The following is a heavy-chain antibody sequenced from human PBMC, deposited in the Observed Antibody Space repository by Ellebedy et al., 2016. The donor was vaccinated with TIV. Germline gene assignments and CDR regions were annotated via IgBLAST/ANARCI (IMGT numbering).Heavy chain of an antibody. CDR1: GYTFTGYY. D-gene: IGHD6-13*01. V-gene: IGHV1-2*04. CDR2: INPNSGGT. Sequence: ASVKVSCXASGYTFTGYYMHWVRQAPGQGLEWMGWINPNSGGTNYAQKFQGWVTMTRDTSISTAYMELSRLRSDDTAVYYCARDGYPLYSYYGMDVWGQGTTVTVSS. J-gene: IGHJ6*02. CDR3: ARDGYPLYSYYGMDV.